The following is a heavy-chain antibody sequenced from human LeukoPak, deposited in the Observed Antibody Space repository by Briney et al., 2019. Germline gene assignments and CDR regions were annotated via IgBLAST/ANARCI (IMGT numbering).Heavy chain of an antibody. Sequence: GGSLRLSCAASSFTFSSNYMSWVRQAPGKGLEWVSIIYSGGSTYYADSVKGRFTISRDNSKNTLYLQMNSLRAEDTALYYCAKGPPSYCGGDCYLLDYWGQGTLVTVSS. CDR3: AKGPPSYCGGDCYLLDY. CDR1: SFTFSSNY. V-gene: IGHV3-53*01. D-gene: IGHD2-21*02. CDR2: IYSGGST. J-gene: IGHJ4*02.